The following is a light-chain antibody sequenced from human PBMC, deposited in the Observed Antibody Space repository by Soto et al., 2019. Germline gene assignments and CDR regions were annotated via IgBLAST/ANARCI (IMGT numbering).Light chain of an antibody. CDR3: QQDESYSPLP. V-gene: IGKV1-5*01. Sequence: DIQMTQSPSILSASVGDRVTITCRASQSIRSWLAWYQQKPGKAPKLLIYDAYSLESGVPPRFSGRRSGTEFTLTIAGLQPEDVATYYCQQDESYSPLPFGGGTKVEIK. CDR1: QSIRSW. J-gene: IGKJ4*01. CDR2: DAY.